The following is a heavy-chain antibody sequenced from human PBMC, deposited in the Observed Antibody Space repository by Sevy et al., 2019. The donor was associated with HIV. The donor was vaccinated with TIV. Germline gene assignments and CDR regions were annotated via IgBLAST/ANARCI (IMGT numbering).Heavy chain of an antibody. CDR1: GGSISSYY. CDR2: IYYSGST. J-gene: IGHJ4*02. Sequence: SETLSLTCTVSGGSISSYYWSWIRQPPGKGLEWIRYIYYSGSTNYNPSLKSRVTISVDTSKNQFSLKLSSVTAADTAVYYCARDGYNQGWYFDYWGQGTLVTVSS. V-gene: IGHV4-59*01. D-gene: IGHD5-12*01. CDR3: ARDGYNQGWYFDY.